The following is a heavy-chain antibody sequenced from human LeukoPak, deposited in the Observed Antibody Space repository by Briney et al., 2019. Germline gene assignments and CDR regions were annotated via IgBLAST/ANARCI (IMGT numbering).Heavy chain of an antibody. J-gene: IGHJ4*02. CDR3: ARSGAYYYDSSGYFLAY. CDR1: GYTFTSYY. CDR2: INPSGGST. V-gene: IGHV1-46*01. D-gene: IGHD3-22*01. Sequence: GSVKVSCKASGYTFTSYYMHWVRQAPGQGLEWMGIINPSGGSTSYAQKFQGRVTMTRDTSTSTVYMELSSLRSEDTAVYYCARSGAYYYDSSGYFLAYWGQGTLVTVSS.